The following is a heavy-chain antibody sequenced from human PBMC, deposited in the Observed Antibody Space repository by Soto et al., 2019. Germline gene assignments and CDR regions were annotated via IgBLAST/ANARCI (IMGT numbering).Heavy chain of an antibody. CDR3: ATLETVHADADY. J-gene: IGHJ4*02. D-gene: IGHD2-2*01. CDR1: GGSISTSSSY. CDR2: MYYSGST. V-gene: IGHV4-39*07. Sequence: SETLSLTCTVSGGSISTSSSYWGWIRQPPGKGLEWIGSMYYSGSTYYNPSLKSRVTISVDTSKNQLSLKLSSVTAADTAVYYCATLETVHADADYWGPGTLVTVSS.